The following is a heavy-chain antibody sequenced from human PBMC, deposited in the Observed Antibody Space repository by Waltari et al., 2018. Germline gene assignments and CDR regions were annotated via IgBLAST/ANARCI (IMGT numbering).Heavy chain of an antibody. CDR1: GGTFSSYA. J-gene: IGHJ6*02. Sequence: QVQLVQSGAEVKKPGSSVKVSCKASGGTFSSYAISWVRQAPGQGLEWMGGIIPIFGTANYAQKFQGRVTITADESTSTAYMELSSLRSEDTAVYYCARSHKKHSSSFYYYGMDVWGQGTTVTVSS. V-gene: IGHV1-69*12. D-gene: IGHD6-6*01. CDR2: IIPIFGTA. CDR3: ARSHKKHSSSFYYYGMDV.